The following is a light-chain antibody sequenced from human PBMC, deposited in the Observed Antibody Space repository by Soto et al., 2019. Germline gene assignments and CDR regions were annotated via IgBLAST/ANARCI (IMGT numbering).Light chain of an antibody. V-gene: IGKV1-27*01. CDR2: GAS. CDR1: QGISNY. J-gene: IGKJ1*01. Sequence: EIQMTQSPSSLSASVGDRVTITCRASQGISNYLAWYQQKPGKVPKLLIYGASTLQSGVPSRLSGSGSGTDFHLIINSLQPEDGASYCCQNYDSAPWTFGQGTKVEI. CDR3: QNYDSAPWT.